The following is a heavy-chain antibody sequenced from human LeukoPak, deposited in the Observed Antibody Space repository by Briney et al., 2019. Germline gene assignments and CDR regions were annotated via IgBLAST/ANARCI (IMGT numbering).Heavy chain of an antibody. J-gene: IGHJ6*02. CDR1: GGSISSYH. V-gene: IGHV4-59*07. CDR3: AGDLYSGSWSLGAMDV. D-gene: IGHD6-19*01. Sequence: PSDTLSLTCTVSGGSISSYHWSWLRQPPGKGREGIGYISYSGSTNYSPSLTSRVTVSIDTSKRQLSLTLPSLTTADTAIYYCAGDLYSGSWSLGAMDVWGQGTTVSVSS. CDR2: ISYSGST.